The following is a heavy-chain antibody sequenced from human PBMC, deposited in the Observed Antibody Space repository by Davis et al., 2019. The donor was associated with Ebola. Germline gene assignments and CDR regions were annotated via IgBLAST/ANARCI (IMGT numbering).Heavy chain of an antibody. CDR2: ISYDGSNK. CDR3: ARPPAIRGVIYAFDI. D-gene: IGHD3-10*01. CDR1: GFTFSSYA. V-gene: IGHV3-30-3*01. Sequence: PGGSLRLSCAASGFTFSSYAMHWVRQAPGKGLEWVAVISYDGSNKYYADSVKGRFTISRDNSKNTLDLQMTSLRAEDTAVYYCARPPAIRGVIYAFDIWGQGTMVTVSS. J-gene: IGHJ3*02.